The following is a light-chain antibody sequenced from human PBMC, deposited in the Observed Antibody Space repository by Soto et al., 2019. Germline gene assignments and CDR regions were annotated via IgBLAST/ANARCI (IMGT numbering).Light chain of an antibody. CDR1: QSVTTN. CDR2: GAS. V-gene: IGKV3-15*01. J-gene: IGKJ4*01. Sequence: EIVMTQSPATLSVSPGERATLSCRASQSVTTNVAWYQHKPGQAPGLLIYGASTRATGIPARFSGSGSGTEFTLTISGLQSEDFAVYYCQQYDNWPPLTFGGGNTVEIK. CDR3: QQYDNWPPLT.